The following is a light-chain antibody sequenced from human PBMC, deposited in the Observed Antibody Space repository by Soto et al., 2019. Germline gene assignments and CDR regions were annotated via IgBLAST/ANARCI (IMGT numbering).Light chain of an antibody. J-gene: IGLJ1*01. CDR1: SSDVGGYNY. CDR3: SSYTSSTAYV. V-gene: IGLV2-14*01. Sequence: QSVLTQPASVSGSPGQTITISCTGTSSDVGGYNYVSWYQLHPGKAPNLMVYEVSNRPSGVSNRFSGSKSGNTASLTISGLQPEDEADYYCSSYTSSTAYVFGSGTKVTV. CDR2: EVS.